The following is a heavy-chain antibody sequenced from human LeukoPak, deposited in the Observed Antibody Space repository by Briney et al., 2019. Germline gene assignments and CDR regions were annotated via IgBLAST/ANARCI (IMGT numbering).Heavy chain of an antibody. CDR2: IYPGDSDT. V-gene: IGHV5-51*01. J-gene: IGHJ4*02. Sequence: GESLKISCKGSGYSFTSYWIGWVRQMPGKGLEWMGIIYPGDSDTRYSPSFQGQVTISADKSISTAYLQWSSLKASDTAMYYCARYTGGNSFVGSRAHFGYWGQGTLVTVSS. D-gene: IGHD4-23*01. CDR3: ARYTGGNSFVGSRAHFGY. CDR1: GYSFTSYW.